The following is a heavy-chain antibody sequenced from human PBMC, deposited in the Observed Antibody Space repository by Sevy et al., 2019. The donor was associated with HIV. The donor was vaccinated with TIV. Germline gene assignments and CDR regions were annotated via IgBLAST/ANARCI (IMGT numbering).Heavy chain of an antibody. V-gene: IGHV3-74*01. CDR3: ARVVYCHGRDNCHTPFDY. J-gene: IGHJ4*02. CDR1: GFTFNKYW. D-gene: IGHD2-15*01. Sequence: GGSLRLSCAASGFTFNKYWMHWVRQDPGKGLVWVSRINTDGSTTDYADSVKGRFTIFRDNAKNTLYLQMNSLRVEDTAVYYCARVVYCHGRDNCHTPFDYWGQGTLVTVSS. CDR2: INTDGSTT.